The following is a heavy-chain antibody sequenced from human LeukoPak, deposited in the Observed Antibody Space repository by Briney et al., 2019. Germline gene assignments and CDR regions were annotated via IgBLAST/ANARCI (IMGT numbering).Heavy chain of an antibody. J-gene: IGHJ4*02. V-gene: IGHV3-21*01. CDR3: ARDEYSSSWYDDSHGY. Sequence: NPGGSLRLSCAASGFTFSSYSMNWVRQAPGKGLDLVSSISSSSSYIYYADSVKGRFTISRDNAKNSLYLQMNSLRAEDTAVYYCARDEYSSSWYDDSHGYWGQGTLVTVSS. CDR1: GFTFSSYS. D-gene: IGHD6-13*01. CDR2: ISSSSSYI.